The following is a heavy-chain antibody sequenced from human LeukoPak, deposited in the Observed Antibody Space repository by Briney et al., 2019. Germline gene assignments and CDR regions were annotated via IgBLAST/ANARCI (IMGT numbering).Heavy chain of an antibody. J-gene: IGHJ4*02. CDR1: GFTLGDYV. CDR2: ISSNSDTI. V-gene: IGHV3-9*01. Sequence: LRLSCAASGFTLGDYVIHWVRQAPGKGPEWVSSISSNSDTIAYAEPVKGRFTVSRDNTITSLYLQMDSLRVEDTALYYCLTSSFDHWGQGTLVTVSS. CDR3: LTSSFDH.